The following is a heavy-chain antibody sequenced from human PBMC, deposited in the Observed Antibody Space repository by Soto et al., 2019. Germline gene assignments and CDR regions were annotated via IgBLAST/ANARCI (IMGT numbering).Heavy chain of an antibody. CDR3: ARAMIRGKNYYGMDV. Sequence: PGESLKISCKASGYSFSNYWIGWVRQMPGKGLEWLGIIYPGDSDTRYGPSFRGQVTISADKSIGTAYLQWSSLKASDTAMYYCARAMIRGKNYYGMDVWGQGTTVTVSS. D-gene: IGHD3-10*01. J-gene: IGHJ6*02. CDR1: GYSFSNYW. V-gene: IGHV5-51*01. CDR2: IYPGDSDT.